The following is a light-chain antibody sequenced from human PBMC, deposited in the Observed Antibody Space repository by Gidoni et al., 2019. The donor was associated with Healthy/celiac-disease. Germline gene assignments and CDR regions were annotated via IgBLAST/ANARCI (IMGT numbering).Light chain of an antibody. CDR2: DAS. CDR3: QPRRT. J-gene: IGKJ1*01. CDR1: QSVSSY. V-gene: IGKV3-11*01. Sequence: ESVLTQSPATLSLSPGERATLSCRASQSVSSYLAWYQQKPGQAPRLLIHDASNRATGIPARFSRSGSGTDFALTLSRLEPEDFAVYYGQPRRTFGQGTKVEIK.